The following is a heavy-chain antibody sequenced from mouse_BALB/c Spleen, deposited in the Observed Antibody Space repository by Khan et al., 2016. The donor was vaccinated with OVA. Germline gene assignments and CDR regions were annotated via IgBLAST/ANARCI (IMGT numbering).Heavy chain of an antibody. CDR1: GFTFSSFG. CDR3: VRKTLYYYSSSYDYAIDY. Sequence: EVELVESGGGLVQPGGSRKLSCAASGFTFSSFGMHWVRQAPEKGLEWVAYISSGNTIYSADTVKGRFTISRDNPKHTLFLQMTSLRSEATAMYYCVRKTLYYYSSSYDYAIDYWGQGTSVTVSS. J-gene: IGHJ4*01. D-gene: IGHD1-1*01. CDR2: ISSGNTI. V-gene: IGHV5-17*02.